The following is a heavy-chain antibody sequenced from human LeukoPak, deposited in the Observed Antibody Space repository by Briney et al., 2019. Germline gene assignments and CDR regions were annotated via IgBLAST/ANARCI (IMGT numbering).Heavy chain of an antibody. Sequence: SETLSLTFSVPGGSISSYYWSSIRQPPGKGLVWIGHIHYSGSTNYSPSRKSRVTMSVDTSKNQFSLKLSSVTAAATAVYYCASLRERSYYARGFDYWGQGTLVTVSS. V-gene: IGHV4-59*08. D-gene: IGHD1-26*01. CDR1: GGSISSYY. CDR2: IHYSGST. J-gene: IGHJ4*02. CDR3: ASLRERSYYARGFDY.